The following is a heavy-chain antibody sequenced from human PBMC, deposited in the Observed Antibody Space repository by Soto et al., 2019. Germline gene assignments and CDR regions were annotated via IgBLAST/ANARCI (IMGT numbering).Heavy chain of an antibody. CDR3: ARDRDYTNYVEDWFDP. D-gene: IGHD4-4*01. Sequence: SETLSLTCTVSGGSISSGGYYWSWIRQPPGKGLEWIGEINHSGSTSYNPSLKSRVTISVDTSKNQFSLKLNSVTAADTAVYFCARDRDYTNYVEDWFDPWGQGTLVTVSS. V-gene: IGHV4-39*07. CDR1: GGSISSGGYY. J-gene: IGHJ5*02. CDR2: INHSGST.